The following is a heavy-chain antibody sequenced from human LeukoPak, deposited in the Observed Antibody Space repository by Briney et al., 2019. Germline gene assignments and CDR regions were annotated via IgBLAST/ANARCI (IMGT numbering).Heavy chain of an antibody. Sequence: SETLSLTCTVSGGSISSYYWSWLRQPPGKGLEWIGFIYYSGITDYNPSLKSRVTISLDTSKNQFSLKLTSVTAADTAVYYCARLRALSYYDSSGDLYYFQRWGQGTLVTVSS. CDR1: GGSISSYY. V-gene: IGHV4-59*01. CDR2: IYYSGIT. CDR3: ARLRALSYYDSSGDLYYFQR. D-gene: IGHD3-22*01. J-gene: IGHJ4*02.